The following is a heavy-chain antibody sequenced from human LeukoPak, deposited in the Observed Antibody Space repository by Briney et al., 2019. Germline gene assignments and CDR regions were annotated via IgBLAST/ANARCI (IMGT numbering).Heavy chain of an antibody. Sequence: GESLKISCKGSGYSFTTYWIGWVRQMPGKGLEWTGIIYPGDSDTRYSPSFQGQVTISADKSISTVYLQWSSLKASDTAMYYCARGRDAYINDAFDIWRQGTMVTVSS. CDR1: GYSFTTYW. D-gene: IGHD5-24*01. V-gene: IGHV5-51*01. CDR2: IYPGDSDT. CDR3: ARGRDAYINDAFDI. J-gene: IGHJ3*02.